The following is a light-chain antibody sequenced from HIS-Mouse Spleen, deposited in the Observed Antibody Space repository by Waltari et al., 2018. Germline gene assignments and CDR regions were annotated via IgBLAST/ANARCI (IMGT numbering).Light chain of an antibody. CDR1: ASVLYSSNNKNY. CDR2: WAS. Sequence: DIVMTQSPDSLAVSLGERATINCNSIASVLYSSNNKNYLAWYQQKPGQPPKLLIYWASTRESGVPDRFSGSGSGTDFTLTISSLQAEDVAVYYCQQYYSTPQLTFGGGTKVEIK. J-gene: IGKJ4*01. CDR3: QQYYSTPQLT. V-gene: IGKV4-1*01.